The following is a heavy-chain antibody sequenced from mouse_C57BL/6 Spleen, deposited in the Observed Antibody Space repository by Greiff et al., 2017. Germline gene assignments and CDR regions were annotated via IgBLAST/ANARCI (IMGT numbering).Heavy chain of an antibody. Sequence: QVQLQQSGPELVKPGASVKISCKASGYAFSSSWMNWVKQRPGKGLEWIGRIYPGDGDTNYNGKVKGKATLTADKSSSTAYMQLSSLPSEDSAVYCCARQTTAYAMDYWGQGTSVTVSS. J-gene: IGHJ4*01. CDR2: IYPGDGDT. CDR1: GYAFSSSW. CDR3: ARQTTAYAMDY. D-gene: IGHD1-2*01. V-gene: IGHV1-82*01.